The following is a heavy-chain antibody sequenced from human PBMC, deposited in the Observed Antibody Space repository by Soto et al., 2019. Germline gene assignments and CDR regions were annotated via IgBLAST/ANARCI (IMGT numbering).Heavy chain of an antibody. J-gene: IGHJ6*02. CDR2: ISSSGSTI. D-gene: IGHD3-22*01. CDR3: ARAYYDSSGYYYDWSSGMDV. V-gene: IGHV3-48*03. Sequence: PGGSLRLSCAASGFTFSSYEMNWVRQAPGKGLEWVSYISSSGSTIYYADSVKGRFTISRDNAKNSLYLQMNSLRAEDTAVYYCARAYYDSSGYYYDWSSGMDVWGQGTTVTVSS. CDR1: GFTFSSYE.